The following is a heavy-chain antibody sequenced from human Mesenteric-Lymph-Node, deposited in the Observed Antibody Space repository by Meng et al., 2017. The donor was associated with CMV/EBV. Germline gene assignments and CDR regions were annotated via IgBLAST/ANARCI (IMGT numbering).Heavy chain of an antibody. V-gene: IGHV3-74*01. CDR3: TRGRWYSSYRSMVDF. CDR1: GFSFSHYW. D-gene: IGHD6-19*01. CDR2: INSDGTLT. J-gene: IGHJ4*02. Sequence: GESLKISCAASGFSFSHYWMHWVRQVPGKGLVWVSRINSDGTLTSYADSVKGRFTISRDNAKNTLYLQMNSLRVKDSAVYYCTRGRWYSSYRSMVDFWGQGTLVTVSS.